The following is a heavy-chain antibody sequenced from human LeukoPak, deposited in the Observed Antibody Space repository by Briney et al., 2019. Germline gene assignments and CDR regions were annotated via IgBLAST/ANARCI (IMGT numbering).Heavy chain of an antibody. CDR3: AKDRSFYCGGSCFLDY. CDR1: GFTFSSYG. D-gene: IGHD2-15*01. V-gene: IGHV3-30*18. Sequence: GGSLRLSYAASGFTFSSYGMHWVRQAPGKGLGWVAVISYDGSNKYYADSVKGRFTISRDNSKNTLYLQMNSLRAEDTAVYYCAKDRSFYCGGSCFLDYWGQGTLVTVSS. CDR2: ISYDGSNK. J-gene: IGHJ4*02.